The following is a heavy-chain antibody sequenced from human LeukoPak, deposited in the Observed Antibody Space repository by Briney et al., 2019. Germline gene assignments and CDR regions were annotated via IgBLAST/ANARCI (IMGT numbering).Heavy chain of an antibody. V-gene: IGHV3-7*03. CDR1: GFTFSSYW. CDR3: ARGYYYGSGSYLGY. CDR2: TKQDGSEK. J-gene: IGHJ4*02. D-gene: IGHD3-10*01. Sequence: PGGSLRLSCVASGFTFSSYWMSWVRQAPGKGLEWVADTKQDGSEKYYVDSIKGRFTISRDNAKNSLYLQMNSLRAEDTAVYYCARGYYYGSGSYLGYWGQGTLVTVSS.